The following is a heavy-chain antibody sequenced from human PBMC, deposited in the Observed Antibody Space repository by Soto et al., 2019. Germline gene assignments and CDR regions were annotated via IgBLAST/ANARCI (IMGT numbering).Heavy chain of an antibody. D-gene: IGHD5-12*01. V-gene: IGHV3-33*01. CDR2: IWYDGSKT. J-gene: IGHJ4*02. Sequence: GGSLRLSCAASGFTFSSYGFHWVRQAPGKGLEWVAVIWYDGSKTYYVESVRGRFTISRDNSKNTLYLQMNSLRAEDTAVYCCARDLGSTNYYFDDWGLGTLVTVSS. CDR3: ARDLGSTNYYFDD. CDR1: GFTFSSYG.